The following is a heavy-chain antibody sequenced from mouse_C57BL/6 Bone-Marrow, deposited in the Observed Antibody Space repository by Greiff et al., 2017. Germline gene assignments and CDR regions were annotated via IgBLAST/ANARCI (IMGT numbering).Heavy chain of an antibody. CDR1: GFTFSSYA. CDR3: ARDSSGYFDY. CDR2: ISDGGSYT. Sequence: EVKLMESGGGLVKPGGSLKLSCAASGFTFSSYAMSWVRQTPEKRLEWVATISDGGSYTYYPDNVKGRFTISRDNAKNNLYLQMSHLKSEDTAMYYCARDSSGYFDYWGQGTTLTVSS. D-gene: IGHD3-2*02. J-gene: IGHJ2*01. V-gene: IGHV5-4*01.